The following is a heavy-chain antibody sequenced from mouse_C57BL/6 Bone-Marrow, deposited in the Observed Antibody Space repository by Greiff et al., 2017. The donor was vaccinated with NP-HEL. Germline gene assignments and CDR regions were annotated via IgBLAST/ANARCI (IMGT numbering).Heavy chain of an antibody. V-gene: IGHV5-4*01. CDR2: ISDGGSYT. CDR1: GFTFSSYA. J-gene: IGHJ3*01. CDR3: ASAQATGFAY. D-gene: IGHD3-2*02. Sequence: DVHLVESGGGLVKPGGSLKLSCAASGFTFSSYAMSWVRQTPEKRLEWVATISDGGSYTYYPDNVKGRFTISRDNAKNNLYLQMSHLKSEDTAMYYCASAQATGFAYWGQGTLVTVSA.